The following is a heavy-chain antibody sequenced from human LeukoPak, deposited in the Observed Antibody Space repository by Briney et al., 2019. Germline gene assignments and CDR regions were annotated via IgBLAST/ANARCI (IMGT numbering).Heavy chain of an antibody. CDR3: ARVGSIAAAGTGLYYYYYMDV. Sequence: SGGSLRLSCAAPGFSFISSWMHGVPQAPGKGQVWGSRFNSEWSSTRYADSVKGRFTISRDNAKNTLYLQMNSLRAEDTAVYYCARVGSIAAAGTGLYYYYYMDVWGKGTTVTISS. CDR1: GFSFISSW. J-gene: IGHJ6*03. V-gene: IGHV3-74*01. D-gene: IGHD6-13*01. CDR2: FNSEWSST.